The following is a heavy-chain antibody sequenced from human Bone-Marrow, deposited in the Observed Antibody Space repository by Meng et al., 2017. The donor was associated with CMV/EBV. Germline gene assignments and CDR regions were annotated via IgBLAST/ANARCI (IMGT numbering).Heavy chain of an antibody. V-gene: IGHV4-31*03. CDR1: GRPISSGGYY. Sequence: SEIPSIILTVPGRPISSGGYYWSWIRQHPGKGLEWIGYIYYSGSTYYNPSLKSRVTISVDTSKNQFSLKLSSVTAADTAVYYCARDIVVVVAARYYYYGMDVWGQGTTVTVSS. CDR2: IYYSGST. J-gene: IGHJ6*02. CDR3: ARDIVVVVAARYYYYGMDV. D-gene: IGHD2-15*01.